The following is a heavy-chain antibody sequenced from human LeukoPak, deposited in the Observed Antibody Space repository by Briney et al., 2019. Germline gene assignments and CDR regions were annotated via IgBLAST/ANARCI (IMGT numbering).Heavy chain of an antibody. CDR2: ISYDGSNQ. V-gene: IGHV3-30*03. CDR1: GFTFSSYG. CDR3: SAGSYFDY. D-gene: IGHD3-10*01. J-gene: IGHJ4*02. Sequence: GGSLRLSCAASGFTFSSYGMHWVRQAPGKGLEWVSFISYDGSNQFYADSVKGRFTISRDNFKNSLYLQMNSLRVEDTAVYYCSAGSYFDYWGQGTLVTVSS.